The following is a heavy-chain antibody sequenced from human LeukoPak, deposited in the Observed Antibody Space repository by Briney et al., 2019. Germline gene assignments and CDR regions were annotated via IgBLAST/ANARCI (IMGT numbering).Heavy chain of an antibody. Sequence: SQTLSLTCTVSGGSIRSGDYYWRWIRQPPGKGLEWIGYIYYSGSTYYNPSLKGRVTISVDTFKNQFSLKLSSVTAADTAVYYCARAFPHSNYGYYYYGMDVWGQGTTVTVSS. CDR3: ARAFPHSNYGYYYYGMDV. CDR2: IYYSGST. V-gene: IGHV4-30-4*01. J-gene: IGHJ6*02. D-gene: IGHD4-11*01. CDR1: GGSIRSGDYY.